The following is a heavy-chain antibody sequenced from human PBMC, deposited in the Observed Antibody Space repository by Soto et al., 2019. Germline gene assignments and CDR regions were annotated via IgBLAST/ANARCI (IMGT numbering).Heavy chain of an antibody. CDR3: AKDNGDSMRQFQH. D-gene: IGHD6-13*01. J-gene: IGHJ1*01. CDR1: GFTFDAYA. Sequence: EVQLVESGGDLVQPGWSLRLSCAASGFTFDAYAMHWVRQAPGKGLEWVSGINWNSNTIGYADSVKGRFTISRDNAKNSLYLQMNSLRPEDTAWYYCAKDNGDSMRQFQHWGQGTLVTVSS. CDR2: INWNSNTI. V-gene: IGHV3-9*01.